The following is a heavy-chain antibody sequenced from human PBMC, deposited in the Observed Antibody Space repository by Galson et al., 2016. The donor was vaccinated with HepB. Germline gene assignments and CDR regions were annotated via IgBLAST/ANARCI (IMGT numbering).Heavy chain of an antibody. J-gene: IGHJ4*02. CDR1: GFSFSSSA. CDR2: ISYHGSNK. D-gene: IGHD3-10*01. Sequence: LRLSCAASGFSFSSSAMHWVRQAPGKGLEWVAVISYHGSNKYYVDSVKGRFTISRDNSKNTLYLQMNSLRVEDTAMYYCAGDGYYYGSGSYGAATYWGQGTPVTVSS. V-gene: IGHV3-30*04. CDR3: AGDGYYYGSGSYGAATY.